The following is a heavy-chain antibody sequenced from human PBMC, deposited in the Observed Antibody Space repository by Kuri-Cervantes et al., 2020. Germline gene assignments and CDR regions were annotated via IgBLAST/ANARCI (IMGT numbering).Heavy chain of an antibody. J-gene: IGHJ4*02. V-gene: IGHV3-74*01. CDR3: ARSNGGYDS. D-gene: IGHD2-8*01. Sequence: GGSLRLSCAASGFIFSNSWMYWVRQAPGKGLVWVSLVKIDGSDTVYADSVKGRFTISRDNAKNTLYLQMNGLTAEDTAVYYCARSNGGYDSWGQGTLVTVSS. CDR2: VKIDGSDT. CDR1: GFIFSNSW.